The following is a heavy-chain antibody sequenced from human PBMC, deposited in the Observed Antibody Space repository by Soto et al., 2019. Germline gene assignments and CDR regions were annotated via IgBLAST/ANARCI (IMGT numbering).Heavy chain of an antibody. CDR3: ATPGGGVDV. J-gene: IGHJ6*02. D-gene: IGHD3-16*01. CDR1: GYNFITTW. Sequence: RGESLKISCKGSGYNFITTWIGWVRQMPGKGLEWMGIIFPADSDTRYSPSFQGQVIISADKSISTAYLQWSSLKTSDTAIYYCATPGGGVDVWGQGTTVTVSS. CDR2: IFPADSDT. V-gene: IGHV5-51*01.